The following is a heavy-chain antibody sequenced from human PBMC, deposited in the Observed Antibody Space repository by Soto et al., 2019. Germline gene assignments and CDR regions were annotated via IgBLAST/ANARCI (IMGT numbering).Heavy chain of an antibody. D-gene: IGHD2-15*01. J-gene: IGHJ4*02. CDR3: ARHIGCWSGGGCYSDY. V-gene: IGHV4-39*01. CDR2: IYDGGST. CDR1: GDSVSSSNYY. Sequence: QLQLQESGPGLVKPSETLSLTCTVSGDSVSSSNYYWGWIRQPPGKGLEWIASIYDGGSTYYNPSLKSRLTISVDTSRSQFSLMLGSVTAADTAVYYCARHIGCWSGGGCYSDYWGQGTLVTVSS.